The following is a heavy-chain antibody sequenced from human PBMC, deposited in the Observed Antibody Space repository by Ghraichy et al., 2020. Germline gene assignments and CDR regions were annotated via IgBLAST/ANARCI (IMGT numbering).Heavy chain of an antibody. CDR2: INSDGGST. D-gene: IGHD3-22*01. Sequence: ETLSLTCTASGFTFSSYWMHWVRQAPGKGPVWVSRINSDGGSTTYADSVKGRFTISRDNAKDTLYLQMDSLRAEDTAVYYCARPFNYFDNSGSYRRYFDLWGRGTLVSVSS. V-gene: IGHV3-74*01. CDR1: GFTFSSYW. J-gene: IGHJ2*01. CDR3: ARPFNYFDNSGSYRRYFDL.